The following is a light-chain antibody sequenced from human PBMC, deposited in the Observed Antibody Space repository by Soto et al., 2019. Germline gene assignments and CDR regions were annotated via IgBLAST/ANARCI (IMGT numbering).Light chain of an antibody. CDR1: PSVSSY. Sequence: EIVLTQSPATLSLSPGERATLSCRASPSVSSYLAWYQQKPGQAPRLLIYDTSNRATGIPARFSGSGSGTDFTLTISSLEPEDFAVYYCQQRSDWPITFGQGTRLELK. CDR3: QQRSDWPIT. V-gene: IGKV3-11*01. CDR2: DTS. J-gene: IGKJ5*01.